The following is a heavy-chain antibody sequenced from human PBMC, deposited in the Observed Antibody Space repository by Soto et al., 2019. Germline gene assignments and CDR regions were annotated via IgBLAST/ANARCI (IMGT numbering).Heavy chain of an antibody. CDR1: GFTFSSYA. V-gene: IGHV3-30*14. CDR2: ISYDGSNK. J-gene: IGHJ6*02. D-gene: IGHD2-15*01. Sequence: QVQLVESGGGEVQPGRSLRLSCAASGFTFSSYAMHWVREAPGKGLECVAVISYDGSNKFYRDSVKGRFTISRDHSKNTLNPQIHRLRYEDTAVYYCARGDREDIEVVVGARAGDYGLNAWGQGATVTVSS. CDR3: ARGDREDIEVVVGARAGDYGLNA.